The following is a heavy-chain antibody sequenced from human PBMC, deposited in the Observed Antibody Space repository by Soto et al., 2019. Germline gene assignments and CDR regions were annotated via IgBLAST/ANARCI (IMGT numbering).Heavy chain of an antibody. CDR3: ASNNYYDSSGSVYYYYYGMDV. Sequence: EVQLVESGGGLVQPGGSLRLSCAASGFTFSSYEMNWVRQAPGKGLEWVSYISSSGSTIYYADSVKGRFTISRDNAKNSLYLQMNSLRAEDTAVYYCASNNYYDSSGSVYYYYYGMDVWGQGTTVTVSS. D-gene: IGHD3-22*01. CDR1: GFTFSSYE. CDR2: ISSSGSTI. J-gene: IGHJ6*02. V-gene: IGHV3-48*03.